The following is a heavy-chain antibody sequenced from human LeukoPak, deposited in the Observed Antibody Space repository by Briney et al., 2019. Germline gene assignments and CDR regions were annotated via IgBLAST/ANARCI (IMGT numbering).Heavy chain of an antibody. V-gene: IGHV3-21*01. Sequence: GGSLRLSCAASGFTFSSYSMNWVRQAPGKGLEWVSSISSSSSGIYYTDSVKGRFTISRDNAKNALYLQMNSLRAEDTAVYYCARGYFDSSSSPTGDYWGQGTLVTVSS. CDR3: ARGYFDSSSSPTGDY. CDR2: ISSSSSGI. D-gene: IGHD3-22*01. CDR1: GFTFSSYS. J-gene: IGHJ4*02.